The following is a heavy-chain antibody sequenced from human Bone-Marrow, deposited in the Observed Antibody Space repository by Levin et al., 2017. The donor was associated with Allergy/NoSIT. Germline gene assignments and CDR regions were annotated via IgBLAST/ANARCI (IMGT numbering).Heavy chain of an antibody. V-gene: IGHV5-51*01. J-gene: IGHJ4*02. Sequence: KVSCRASGYQFADHWIGWVRQLPGKGLEWMGNIYPGDSETRSSPSFQGQVTISVDKSINTAYLQWDSLSASDTAMYFCARQSDEPPPYDGEWVEEHYFDYWGQGTLVTVSS. D-gene: IGHD3-10*01. CDR1: GYQFADHW. CDR3: ARQSDEPPPYDGEWVEEHYFDY. CDR2: IYPGDSET.